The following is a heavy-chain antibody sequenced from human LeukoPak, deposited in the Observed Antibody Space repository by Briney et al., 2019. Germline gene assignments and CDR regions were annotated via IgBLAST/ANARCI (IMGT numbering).Heavy chain of an antibody. J-gene: IGHJ4*02. Sequence: GGSLRLSCAASGFTFSSYSMNWVRQAPGKGLEWVSYISSSSSTIYYADSVKGRFTISRDNAKNSLYLQMNSLRAEDTAVYYCARAGPNYYDSSGYYGGFDYWGQGTLVTVSS. V-gene: IGHV3-48*04. D-gene: IGHD3-22*01. CDR1: GFTFSSYS. CDR2: ISSSSSTI. CDR3: ARAGPNYYDSSGYYGGFDY.